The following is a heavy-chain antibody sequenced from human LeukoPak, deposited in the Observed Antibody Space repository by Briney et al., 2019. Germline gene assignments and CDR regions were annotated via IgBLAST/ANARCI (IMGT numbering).Heavy chain of an antibody. CDR1: GFTFSSYS. CDR2: ISGSGGST. Sequence: GGSLRLSCAASGFTFSSYSMNWVRQAPGKGLEWVSAISGSGGSTYYADSVKGRFTISRDNSKNTLYLQMNSLRAEDTAVYYCAKEVAVAGWAIDYWGQGTLVTVSS. D-gene: IGHD6-19*01. V-gene: IGHV3-23*01. CDR3: AKEVAVAGWAIDY. J-gene: IGHJ4*02.